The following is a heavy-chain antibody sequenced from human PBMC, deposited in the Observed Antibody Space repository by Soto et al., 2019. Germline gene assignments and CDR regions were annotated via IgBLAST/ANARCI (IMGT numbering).Heavy chain of an antibody. Sequence: QVQLVQSGAEVKKPGSSVKVSCKASGDTFSRFAFSWVRQAPGQGLEWMGGIIPIFGTGNYAQKIQGRVTITADESTSTVYMELRSLRSEDTAVYYCARSRFGNLYFDYWGQGTLVTVSS. D-gene: IGHD3-16*01. J-gene: IGHJ4*02. CDR2: IIPIFGTG. CDR1: GDTFSRFA. CDR3: ARSRFGNLYFDY. V-gene: IGHV1-69*01.